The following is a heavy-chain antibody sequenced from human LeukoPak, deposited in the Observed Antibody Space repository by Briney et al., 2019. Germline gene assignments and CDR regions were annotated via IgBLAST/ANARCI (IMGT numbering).Heavy chain of an antibody. CDR3: ARVKAARIYYYYMDV. J-gene: IGHJ6*03. D-gene: IGHD6-6*01. V-gene: IGHV3-21*01. CDR1: GFTFSSYS. CDR2: ISSSSSYI. Sequence: GGSLRLSCAASGFTFSSYSMNWVRQAPGKGLEWVSSISSSSSYIYYADSVKGRFTISRDNAKNPLYLQMNSLRAEDTAVYYCARVKAARIYYYYMDVWGKGTTVTVSS.